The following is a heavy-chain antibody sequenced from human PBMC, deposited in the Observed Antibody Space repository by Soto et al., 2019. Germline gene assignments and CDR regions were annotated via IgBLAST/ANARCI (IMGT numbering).Heavy chain of an antibody. D-gene: IGHD5-12*01. Sequence: QVQLVQSGAEVKEPGSSVKVSCKASGGTFSSYTISWVRQAPGQGLEWMGRIIPILGIANYAQKFQGRVTITADKSTSTAYMELSSLRSEDTAVYYCARDRGIVATFYYFDYWGQGTLVTVSS. V-gene: IGHV1-69*08. CDR2: IIPILGIA. CDR3: ARDRGIVATFYYFDY. J-gene: IGHJ4*02. CDR1: GGTFSSYT.